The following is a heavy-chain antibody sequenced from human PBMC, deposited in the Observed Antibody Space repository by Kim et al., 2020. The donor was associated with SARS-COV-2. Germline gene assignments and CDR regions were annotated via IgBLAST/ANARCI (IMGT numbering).Heavy chain of an antibody. J-gene: IGHJ2*01. CDR3: ARHLRNCHFDL. CDR1: GGSISSSDYY. D-gene: IGHD1-7*01. V-gene: IGHV4-39*01. CDR2: IYYSGST. Sequence: SETLSLTCSVSGGSISSSDYYWGWIRQPPGKGLEWIATIYYSGSTYYNPSLKGRVTISADTSKKQFSLRLCAVTAADAAAHYCARHLRNCHFDLWGRG.